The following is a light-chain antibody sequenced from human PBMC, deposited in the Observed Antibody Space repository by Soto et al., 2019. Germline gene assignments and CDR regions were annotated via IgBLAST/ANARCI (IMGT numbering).Light chain of an antibody. J-gene: IGKJ1*01. Sequence: GDRVTITCRASQGIANELGWYQQKPGKAPKLLINAASSLQSGVPSRFSGSGSGTDFTLTISRLEPEDFAVYYCQQYGTVGQGTKVDIK. CDR2: AAS. CDR1: QGIANE. CDR3: QQYGT. V-gene: IGKV1-6*01.